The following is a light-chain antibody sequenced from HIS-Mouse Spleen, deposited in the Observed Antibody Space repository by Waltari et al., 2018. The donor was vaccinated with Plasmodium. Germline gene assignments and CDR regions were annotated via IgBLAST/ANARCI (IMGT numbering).Light chain of an antibody. CDR1: QSISSY. J-gene: IGKJ1*01. Sequence: DIQMTQSPSSLSASVGDRVTITCRSSQSISSYLNWYKQKPGKAPKLVIYAASSLQSGVPSRFSGTGSGTDFTLTISSLQPEEFATYFCQQSYSTWTFGQGTKVEIK. V-gene: IGKV1-39*01. CDR3: QQSYSTWT. CDR2: AAS.